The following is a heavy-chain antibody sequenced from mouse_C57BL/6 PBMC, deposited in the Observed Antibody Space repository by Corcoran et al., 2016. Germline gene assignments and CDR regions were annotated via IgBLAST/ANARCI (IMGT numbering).Heavy chain of an antibody. D-gene: IGHD4-1*01. J-gene: IGHJ3*01. Sequence: QVQLQQSGPELVKPGASVKISCKASGYSFTSDYIHWVKQRPGQGLEWIGWIYPGSGNTKYNEKFKGKATLTADTSSSTAYMQLSSLTSEDSAVYYCARWSVTGPFAYWGQGTLVTVSA. CDR2: IYPGSGNT. CDR3: ARWSVTGPFAY. V-gene: IGHV1-66*01. CDR1: GYSFTSDY.